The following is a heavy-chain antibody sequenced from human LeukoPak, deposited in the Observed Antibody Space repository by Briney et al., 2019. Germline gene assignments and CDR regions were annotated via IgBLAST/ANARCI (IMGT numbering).Heavy chain of an antibody. CDR3: ARELIGEAAAGTT. CDR1: GGSISSYY. CDR2: ILPGGTT. D-gene: IGHD6-13*01. Sequence: SETLSLTCTVSGGSISSYYWSWIRQPAGKGLEWVGRILPGGTTNYNPSLKSRVTMSVDTSKNQFSLKLSSVTAADTAVYYCARELIGEAAAGTTWGQGTLVTVSS. J-gene: IGHJ4*02. V-gene: IGHV4-4*07.